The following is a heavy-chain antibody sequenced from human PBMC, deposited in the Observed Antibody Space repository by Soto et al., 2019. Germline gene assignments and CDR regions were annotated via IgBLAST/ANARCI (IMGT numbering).Heavy chain of an antibody. J-gene: IGHJ4*02. D-gene: IGHD1-26*01. Sequence: QVQLVQSGAEVKKPGASVKVSCKASGYTLTSHAMHWVRQAPGQRLEWVGWMNADKGNTKYSEKFQGRVIITRDTPANTVYMELGSLRSEDTAVYYCARRSGPHGIDFWGQGTLVTVS. V-gene: IGHV1-3*01. CDR2: MNADKGNT. CDR3: ARRSGPHGIDF. CDR1: GYTLTSHA.